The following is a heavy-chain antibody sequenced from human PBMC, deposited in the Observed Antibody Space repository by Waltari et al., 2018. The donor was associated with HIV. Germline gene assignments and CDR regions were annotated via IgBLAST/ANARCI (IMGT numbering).Heavy chain of an antibody. Sequence: QVRLRESGPGLVKPSETLCRNCAVSGGSVRTWSSYWSWVRRPLGKGLEWIGYASYSGDPVYSPALWGRVSFSLETSKNVFSLKITSVTASDTAVYYCARLPRKSPVTLISIETGRYWIDPWGQGALVTVS. CDR2: ASYSGDP. CDR1: GGSVRTWSSY. J-gene: IGHJ5*02. D-gene: IGHD1-26*01. V-gene: IGHV4-61*03. CDR3: ARLPRKSPVTLISIETGRYWIDP.